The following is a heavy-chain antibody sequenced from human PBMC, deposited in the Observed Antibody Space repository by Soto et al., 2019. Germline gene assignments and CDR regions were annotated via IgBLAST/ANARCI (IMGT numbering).Heavy chain of an antibody. CDR2: ISGSGGST. D-gene: IGHD1-26*01. CDR3: AKCSLRVGATSSFDY. Sequence: EVQLLESGGGLVQPGGSLRLSCAASGFTFSSYAMSWVRQAPGKGLEWVSAISGSGGSTYYADSVKGRFTISRDNSKNTRYLQRNSLRAEDTAVYYCAKCSLRVGATSSFDYWGQGTLVTVSS. J-gene: IGHJ4*02. CDR1: GFTFSSYA. V-gene: IGHV3-23*01.